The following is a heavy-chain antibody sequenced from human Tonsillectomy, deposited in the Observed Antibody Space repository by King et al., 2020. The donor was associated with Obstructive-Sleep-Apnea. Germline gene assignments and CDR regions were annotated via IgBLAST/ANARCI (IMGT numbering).Heavy chain of an antibody. V-gene: IGHV3-49*03. CDR2: IRSKAYGGTT. D-gene: IGHD3-22*01. CDR3: TRNRIVVRAFDY. J-gene: IGHJ4*02. CDR1: GSTFGDYA. Sequence: VQLVESGGGLVQPGRSLRLSCTASGSTFGDYAMSWFRQAPGKGLEWVGFIRSKAYGGTTEYAASVKGRFTISRDDSKSIAYLQMNSLKTEDTAVYYCTRNRIVVRAFDYWGQGTLVTVSS.